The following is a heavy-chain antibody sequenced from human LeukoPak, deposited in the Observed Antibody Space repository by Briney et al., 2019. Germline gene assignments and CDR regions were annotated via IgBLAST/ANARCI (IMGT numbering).Heavy chain of an antibody. CDR3: ATGGQGFWSGYPYYYYYYYMDV. V-gene: IGHV4-4*07. J-gene: IGHJ6*03. D-gene: IGHD3-3*01. Sequence: SETLSLTCTVSGGSISSYYWSWIRQPAGKGLEWIGRIYTSGSTNYNPSLKSRVTMSVDTSKNQFSLKLSSVTAADTAVYYCATGGQGFWSGYPYYYYYYYMDVWGKGTTVTVSS. CDR2: IYTSGST. CDR1: GGSISSYY.